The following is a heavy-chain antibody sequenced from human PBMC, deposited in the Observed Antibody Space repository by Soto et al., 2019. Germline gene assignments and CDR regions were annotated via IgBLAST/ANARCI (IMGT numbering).Heavy chain of an antibody. D-gene: IGHD3-22*01. J-gene: IGHJ4*02. CDR1: GYRFTSYW. Sequence: RESLKISCKGSGYRFTSYWIGWVRQMPGKGLEWMGIIYPGDSDTRYSPSFQGQVTISADKSISTAYLQWSSLKASDTAMYYCAGGYYDSSGYSYFDSWGQGTLVTVSS. V-gene: IGHV5-51*01. CDR2: IYPGDSDT. CDR3: AGGYYDSSGYSYFDS.